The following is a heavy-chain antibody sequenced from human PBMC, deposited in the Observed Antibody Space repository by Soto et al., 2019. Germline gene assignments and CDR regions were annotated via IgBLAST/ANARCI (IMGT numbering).Heavy chain of an antibody. V-gene: IGHV1-2*02. CDR3: ARGGSWYAF. J-gene: IGHJ4*02. D-gene: IGHD6-13*01. Sequence: ASVKVSCKASGYPFTGHYIHWLRQATGQEFEWMGWISNSGGTKYAQNFQGRVTMTKDTSINTAYMEVGGLRSDDTAVYYCARGGSWYAFWGQGTRVTVSS. CDR2: ISNSGGT. CDR1: GYPFTGHY.